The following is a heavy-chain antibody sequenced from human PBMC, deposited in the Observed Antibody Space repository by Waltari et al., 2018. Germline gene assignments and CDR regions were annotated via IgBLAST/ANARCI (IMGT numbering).Heavy chain of an antibody. J-gene: IGHJ4*02. CDR1: GVTFHNYD. Sequence: QVDLVESGGGVVQPGRSLRLSCADSGVTFHNYDMHWVRQARGKGMEWVAAISFDSNNKYYTDSVKGRFTISRDNSKNMLYLEMNSLGTEDTALYYCASVADTGYKTNWGQGTLVTVSS. CDR3: ASVADTGYKTN. CDR2: ISFDSNNK. V-gene: IGHV3-30-3*01. D-gene: IGHD5-12*01.